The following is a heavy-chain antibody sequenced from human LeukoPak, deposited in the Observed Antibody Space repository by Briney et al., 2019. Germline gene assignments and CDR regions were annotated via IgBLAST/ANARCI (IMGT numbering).Heavy chain of an antibody. D-gene: IGHD2-15*01. Sequence: GGSLRLSXAASGFSFSSYEMNWVRQAPGKGPERISYINSIGTTIYYADSVKGRFTVSRDNAKSSLYLQTSSLRVEDTAVYYCARNRGSEVDYWGQGTLVTVSS. J-gene: IGHJ4*02. CDR1: GFSFSSYE. V-gene: IGHV3-48*03. CDR2: INSIGTTI. CDR3: ARNRGSEVDY.